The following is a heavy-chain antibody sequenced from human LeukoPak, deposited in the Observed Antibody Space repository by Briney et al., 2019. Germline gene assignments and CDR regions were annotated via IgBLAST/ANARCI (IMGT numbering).Heavy chain of an antibody. CDR3: ARGRDSYGSGTYYFEY. D-gene: IGHD3-10*01. CDR1: GGSFSGYY. J-gene: IGHJ4*02. V-gene: IGHV4-34*01. Sequence: SETLSLTCAVYGGSFSGYYWSWIRQPPGKGLEWIGYIFHTGSTFYNPSLKSRITISGDRSKNQFSLKLSSVTAADTAVYYCARGRDSYGSGTYYFEYWGQGTLVTVSS. CDR2: IFHTGST.